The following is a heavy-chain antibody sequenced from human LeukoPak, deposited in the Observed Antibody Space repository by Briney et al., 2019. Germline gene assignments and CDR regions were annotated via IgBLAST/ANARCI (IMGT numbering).Heavy chain of an antibody. CDR2: MNHSGST. V-gene: IGHV4-34*01. J-gene: IGHJ6*02. CDR1: GGSFSGYY. CDR3: AKIAVADGMDV. D-gene: IGHD6-19*01. Sequence: SETLSLTCAVYGGSFSGYYWSWIRRPPGKGLEWIGEMNHSGSTNYNPSLKSRVTISVDTSKNQFSLKLRSVTAADTAVYYCAKIAVADGMDVWGQGTTVTVSS.